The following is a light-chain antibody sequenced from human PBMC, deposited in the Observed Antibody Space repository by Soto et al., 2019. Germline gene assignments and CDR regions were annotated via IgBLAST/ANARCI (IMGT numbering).Light chain of an antibody. CDR3: QQRSNWPPIT. V-gene: IGKV3-11*01. Sequence: EIVLTQSPAPLSLSPGERATLSCKASQSVNNYLAWYQQKVGQAPRLLIYDASNRATGIPARFSGSGSGTDFTLTISSLEPEDVAVYYCQQRSNWPPITFGQGTRLEIK. CDR2: DAS. J-gene: IGKJ5*01. CDR1: QSVNNY.